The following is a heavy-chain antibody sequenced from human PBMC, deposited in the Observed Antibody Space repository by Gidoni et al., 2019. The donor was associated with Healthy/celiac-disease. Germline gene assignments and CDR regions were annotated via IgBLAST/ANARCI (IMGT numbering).Heavy chain of an antibody. CDR2: ISYDGSNK. D-gene: IGHD2-15*01. Sequence: QVPLVESGGGVVQPGRSLRLSCAASGFTLSRYAMHWVRQAPGKGPEWVAVISYDGSNKEHADSVKGRFTISRDNYKNTLYLQMNSLRAEDTAVYYCARGWYCSGGSCSGYYYYGMDVWGQGTTVTVSS. CDR1: GFTLSRYA. J-gene: IGHJ6*02. CDR3: ARGWYCSGGSCSGYYYYGMDV. V-gene: IGHV3-30-3*01.